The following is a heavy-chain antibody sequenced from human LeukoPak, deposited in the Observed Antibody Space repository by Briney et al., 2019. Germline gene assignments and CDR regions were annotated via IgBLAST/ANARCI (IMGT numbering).Heavy chain of an antibody. Sequence: GGSLRLSCTASGSSLNIYAMNWVRQAPGKGLEWLSYIGTSSNNIKYADSVKGRFTISRDNAKDSLYLQMNSLRDEDTAVYYCARDFRYQDSSGYYSFDYWGQGTLVTVSS. CDR2: IGTSSNNI. V-gene: IGHV3-48*02. CDR1: GSSLNIYA. D-gene: IGHD3-22*01. J-gene: IGHJ4*02. CDR3: ARDFRYQDSSGYYSFDY.